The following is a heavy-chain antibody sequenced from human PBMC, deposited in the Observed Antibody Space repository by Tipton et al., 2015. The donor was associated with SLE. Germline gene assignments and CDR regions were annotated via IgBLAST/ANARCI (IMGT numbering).Heavy chain of an antibody. Sequence: SLRLSCAASGFTFSSYAMHWVRQAPGKGLEYVSAISSNGGSTYYANSVKGRFTISRDNSKNTLYLQMNSLRAEDTAVYYCARDLNSGGAFDIWGQGTMVTVSS. CDR3: ARDLNSGGAFDI. V-gene: IGHV3-64*01. J-gene: IGHJ3*02. CDR1: GFTFSSYA. D-gene: IGHD1-26*01. CDR2: ISSNGGST.